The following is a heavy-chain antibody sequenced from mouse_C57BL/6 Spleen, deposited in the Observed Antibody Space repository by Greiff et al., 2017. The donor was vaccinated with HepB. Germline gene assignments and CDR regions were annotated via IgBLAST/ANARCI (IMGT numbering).Heavy chain of an antibody. V-gene: IGHV1-82*01. CDR3: ARSIRGYFDV. CDR1: GYAFSSSW. CDR2: IYPGDGDT. Sequence: VQLQESGPELVKPGASVKISCKASGYAFSSSWMNWVKQRPGKGLEWIGRIYPGDGDTNYNGKFKGKATLTADKSSSTAYMQLSSLTSEDSAVYYCARSIRGYFDVWGTGTTVTVSS. J-gene: IGHJ1*03.